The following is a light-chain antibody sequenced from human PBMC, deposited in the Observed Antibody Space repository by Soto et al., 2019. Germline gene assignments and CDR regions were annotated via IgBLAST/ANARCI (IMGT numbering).Light chain of an antibody. V-gene: IGKV1-5*03. J-gene: IGKJ2*01. CDR1: QSISSW. CDR3: QHLGS. CDR2: KAS. Sequence: DIQMTQSPSTLSASVGDRVTITCRASQSISSWLAWYQQKPGKAPKLLIYKASSLESGVPSRFSGSGSETEFTLTISSLQPDDFATYYCQHLGSFGQGTKLEIK.